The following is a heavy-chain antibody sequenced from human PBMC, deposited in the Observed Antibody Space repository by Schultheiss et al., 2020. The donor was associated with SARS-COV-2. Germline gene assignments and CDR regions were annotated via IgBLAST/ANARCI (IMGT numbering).Heavy chain of an antibody. Sequence: SETLSLTCTVSGGSISSYYWSWIRQPAGKGLEWIGRIYTSGSTNYNPSLKSRVTMSVDTSKNQFSLKLSSVTAADTAVYYCARDSSGWTHYYYYGMDVWGQGTTVTVSS. V-gene: IGHV4-4*07. D-gene: IGHD6-19*01. J-gene: IGHJ6*02. CDR1: GGSISSYY. CDR2: IYTSGST. CDR3: ARDSSGWTHYYYYGMDV.